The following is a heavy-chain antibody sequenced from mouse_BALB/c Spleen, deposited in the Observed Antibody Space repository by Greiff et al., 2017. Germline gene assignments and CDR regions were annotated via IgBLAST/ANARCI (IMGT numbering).Heavy chain of an antibody. Sequence: EVQLQQSGAELVKPGASVKLSCTASGFNIKDNYMHWVKQRPEQGLEWIGRIDPANGNTKYDPKFQGKATITADTSSNTAYLQLSSLTSEDTAVYYCARSDYRTLDVWGAGTTVTVSS. CDR2: IDPANGNT. CDR1: GFNIKDNY. CDR3: ARSDYRTLDV. J-gene: IGHJ1*01. D-gene: IGHD2-14*01. V-gene: IGHV14-3*02.